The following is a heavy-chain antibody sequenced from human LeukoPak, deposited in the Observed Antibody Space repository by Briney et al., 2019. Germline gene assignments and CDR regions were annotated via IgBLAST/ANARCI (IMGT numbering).Heavy chain of an antibody. D-gene: IGHD6-6*01. CDR2: INHSGST. CDR3: ARGAYSSSSAFYYYYYMDV. J-gene: IGHJ6*03. Sequence: SETLSLTCAVYGGSFSRYYWSWIRQPPGKGLEWIGEINHSGSTNYNPSLKSRVTISVDTSKNQFSLKLSSVTAADTAVYYCARGAYSSSSAFYYYYYMDVWGKGTTVTVSS. CDR1: GGSFSRYY. V-gene: IGHV4-34*01.